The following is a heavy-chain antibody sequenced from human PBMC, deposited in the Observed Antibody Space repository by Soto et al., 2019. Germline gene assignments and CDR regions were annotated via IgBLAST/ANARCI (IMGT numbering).Heavy chain of an antibody. V-gene: IGHV4-59*01. D-gene: IGHD2-8*01. Sequence: PSETLSLTCTVSGDSIKNYFWSWVRQPPGKGLEWIGHFYHSGTTNYSPAPKSRVTISIDQSKNQFSLRLNSVTAADTAVYFCARDPGYCTNGVCPIFDFWGQGIPVTVSS. J-gene: IGHJ4*02. CDR1: GDSIKNYF. CDR3: ARDPGYCTNGVCPIFDF. CDR2: FYHSGTT.